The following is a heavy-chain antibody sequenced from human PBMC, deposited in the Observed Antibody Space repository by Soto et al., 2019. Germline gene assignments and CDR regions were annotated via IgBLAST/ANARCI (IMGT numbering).Heavy chain of an antibody. D-gene: IGHD4-17*01. Sequence: GGSLRLSCAASGFTFSSYSMNWVRQAPGKGLEWVSSISSSSSYIYYADSVKGRFTISRDNAKNSLYLQMNSLRAEDTAVYYCARGGRTTVTTYYYYYMDVWGKGTTVTVSS. CDR3: ARGGRTTVTTYYYYYMDV. CDR1: GFTFSSYS. V-gene: IGHV3-21*01. J-gene: IGHJ6*03. CDR2: ISSSSSYI.